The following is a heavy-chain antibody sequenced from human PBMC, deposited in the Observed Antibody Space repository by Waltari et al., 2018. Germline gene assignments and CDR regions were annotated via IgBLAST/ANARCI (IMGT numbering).Heavy chain of an antibody. CDR1: GYTFTSYD. J-gene: IGHJ6*03. D-gene: IGHD2-2*01. CDR2: MNPNSGNT. V-gene: IGHV1-8*01. CDR3: ARDIEYQEGGYYYYYMDV. Sequence: GYTFTSYDINWVRQATGQGLEWMGWMNPNSGNTGYAQKFQGRVTMTRNTSISTAYMELSSLRSEDTAVYYCARDIEYQEGGYYYYYMDVWGKGTTVTVSS.